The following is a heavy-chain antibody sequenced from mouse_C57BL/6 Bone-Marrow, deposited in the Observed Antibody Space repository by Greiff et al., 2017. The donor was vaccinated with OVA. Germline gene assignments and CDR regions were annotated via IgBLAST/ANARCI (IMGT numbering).Heavy chain of an antibody. J-gene: IGHJ1*03. CDR2: IAPAHGNT. Sequence: EVQLVESVAELVRPGASVKLSCTASGFNIKNTYMHWVKQRPDQGLEWIGRIAPAHGNTKSAPKFQGKATITADTSANTAYLQLSSLTSEDTAIYYCARWLRRRYFDVWGTGTTVTVSS. V-gene: IGHV14-3*01. CDR3: ARWLRRRYFDV. CDR1: GFNIKNTY. D-gene: IGHD2-2*01.